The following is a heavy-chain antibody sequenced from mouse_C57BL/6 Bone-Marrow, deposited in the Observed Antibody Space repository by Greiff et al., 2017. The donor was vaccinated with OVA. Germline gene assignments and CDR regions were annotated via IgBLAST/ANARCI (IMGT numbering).Heavy chain of an antibody. Sequence: QVQLQQSGPELVKPGASVKISCKASGYSFTSYYIHWVKQRPGQGLKWIGWIYPGSGNTKYNEKFKGKATLTADTSSSTAYMQLSSLTSEDSAVYYCARRGFIFDYWGQGTTLTVSS. D-gene: IGHD1-1*01. CDR1: GYSFTSYY. J-gene: IGHJ2*01. CDR3: ARRGFIFDY. CDR2: IYPGSGNT. V-gene: IGHV1-66*01.